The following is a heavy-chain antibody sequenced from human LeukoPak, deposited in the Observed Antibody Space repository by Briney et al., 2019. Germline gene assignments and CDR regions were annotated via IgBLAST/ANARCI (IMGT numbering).Heavy chain of an antibody. D-gene: IGHD1-26*01. V-gene: IGHV3-23*01. Sequence: PGGSLRLSCAASGFAFSTYAMSWVRQAPGKGLEWVAGISGSGGNTYYADSVKGRFTISRDNAKNSLYLQMNSLRAEDTAVYYCARDRWELSSIDYWGQGTLVTVSS. CDR1: GFAFSTYA. J-gene: IGHJ4*02. CDR2: ISGSGGNT. CDR3: ARDRWELSSIDY.